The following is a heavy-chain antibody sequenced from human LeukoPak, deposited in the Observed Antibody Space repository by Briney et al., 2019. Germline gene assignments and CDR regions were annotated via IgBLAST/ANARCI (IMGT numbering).Heavy chain of an antibody. V-gene: IGHV3-48*04. Sequence: GSLRLSCAASGFTFSSYSMNWVRQAPGKGLEWVSYISSSSSTIYYADSVKGRFTISRDNAKNSLYLQMNSLRAEDTAVYYCARVDSPYSSGWYAWGQGTLVTVSS. D-gene: IGHD6-19*01. CDR3: ARVDSPYSSGWYA. CDR2: ISSSSSTI. CDR1: GFTFSSYS. J-gene: IGHJ5*02.